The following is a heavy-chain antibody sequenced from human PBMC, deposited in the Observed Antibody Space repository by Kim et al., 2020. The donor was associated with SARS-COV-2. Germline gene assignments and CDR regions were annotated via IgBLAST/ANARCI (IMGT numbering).Heavy chain of an antibody. Sequence: STSYGDSVKGRFTTFRDNTKSTLYLQMNSLRAEDTAVYYCAKGQSGYAHYWGQGTVVIVSS. V-gene: IGHV3-23*01. CDR2: ST. CDR3: AKGQSGYAHY. D-gene: IGHD5-12*01. J-gene: IGHJ4*02.